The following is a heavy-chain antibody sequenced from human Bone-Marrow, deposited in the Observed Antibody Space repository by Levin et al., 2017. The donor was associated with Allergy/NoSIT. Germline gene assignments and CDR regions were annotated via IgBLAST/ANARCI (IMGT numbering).Heavy chain of an antibody. CDR1: GFTFSSYS. J-gene: IGHJ5*02. CDR3: ARSSSWYGFDP. V-gene: IGHV3-48*01. Sequence: LSLTCADSGFTFSSYSMNWVRQAPGKGLEWVSYISSTSSTIYYADSVKGRITISRDNAKNSLYLQMNSLRAEDTAVYYCARSSSWYGFDPWGQGTLVTVSS. CDR2: ISSTSSTI. D-gene: IGHD6-13*01.